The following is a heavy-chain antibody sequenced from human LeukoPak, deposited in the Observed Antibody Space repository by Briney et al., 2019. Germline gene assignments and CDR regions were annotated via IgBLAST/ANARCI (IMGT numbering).Heavy chain of an antibody. V-gene: IGHV4-59*01. CDR3: ARAHRGYDYELYYYYYYMDV. CDR1: GGSISTFY. J-gene: IGHJ6*03. CDR2: MHYSGSS. Sequence: SETLSLTCTVSGGSISTFYWSWVRQPPGKGLDRIGSMHYSGSSNYNPSLKSRVTISLDTSKNQVSLKLTSVTPADSAMYYCARAHRGYDYELYYYYYYMDVWGKGTTVTVSS. D-gene: IGHD5-12*01.